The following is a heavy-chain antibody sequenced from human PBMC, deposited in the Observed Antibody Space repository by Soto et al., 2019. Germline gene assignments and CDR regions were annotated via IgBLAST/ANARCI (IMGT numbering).Heavy chain of an antibody. D-gene: IGHD3-22*01. CDR3: ARHYFGREDSSGTKQNWFDP. J-gene: IGHJ5*02. CDR1: GYSFTSYW. Sequence: GESLKISCKGSGYSFTSYWIGWVRQMPGKGLEWMGIIYPGDSDTRYSPSFQGQVTISADKSISTAYLQWSSLKASDTAMYYCARHYFGREDSSGTKQNWFDPWGQGTLVNVSS. V-gene: IGHV5-51*01. CDR2: IYPGDSDT.